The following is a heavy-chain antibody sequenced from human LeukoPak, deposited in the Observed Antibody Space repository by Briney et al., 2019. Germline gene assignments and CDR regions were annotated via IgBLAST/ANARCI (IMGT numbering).Heavy chain of an antibody. Sequence: GGSLRLSCAASGSTFSQYWMHWVRQTPGKGLVWVSRINNDGSGPSYADSVKGRFTISRDNAKNTLYLQMNSLRVEDTAVYYCVRGPSGYSYGSYWGQGTLVTVSS. D-gene: IGHD5-18*01. CDR1: GSTFSQYW. V-gene: IGHV3-74*01. CDR3: VRGPSGYSYGSY. CDR2: INNDGSGP. J-gene: IGHJ4*02.